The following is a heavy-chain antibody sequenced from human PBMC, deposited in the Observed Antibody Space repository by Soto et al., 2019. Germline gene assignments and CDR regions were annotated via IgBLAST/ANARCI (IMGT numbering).Heavy chain of an antibody. Sequence: PGGSLRLSCAASEFTFSSYSMSWVRQAPGKGLEWVSAISGRGGSTYDADFVKGRFTISRDNSNNTLYLQMNSLRVEDTAVYYCAKAGRFLEWSYFYGMDVWGQGTTVTVSS. V-gene: IGHV3-23*01. CDR1: EFTFSSYS. CDR2: ISGRGGST. J-gene: IGHJ6*02. D-gene: IGHD3-3*01. CDR3: AKAGRFLEWSYFYGMDV.